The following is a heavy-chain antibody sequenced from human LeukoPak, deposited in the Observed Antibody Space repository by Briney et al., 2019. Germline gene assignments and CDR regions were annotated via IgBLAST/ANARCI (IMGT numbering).Heavy chain of an antibody. Sequence: PSETLPLTCTVSGGSISSSSYYWGWIRQPPGKGLEWIGSIYYSGSTYYNPSLKSRVTISVDTSKNQFSLKLSSVTAADTAVYYCARHAPSGYCFDYWGQGTLVTVSS. V-gene: IGHV4-39*01. CDR3: ARHAPSGYCFDY. J-gene: IGHJ4*02. D-gene: IGHD3-3*01. CDR1: GGSISSSSYY. CDR2: IYYSGST.